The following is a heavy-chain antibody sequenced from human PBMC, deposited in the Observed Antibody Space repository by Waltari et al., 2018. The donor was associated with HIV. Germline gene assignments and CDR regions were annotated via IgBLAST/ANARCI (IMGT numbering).Heavy chain of an antibody. V-gene: IGHV3-33*01. CDR3: ARDGQGPRGFDQ. J-gene: IGHJ4*02. CDR1: GFTFSSYG. CDR2: IWYDGSHE. D-gene: IGHD3-10*01. Sequence: QVQLLESGGGVVQPGRSLRLSCAASGFTFSSYGMHWVRQAPGKGLVWVALIWYDGSHEYYVDSVKGRFTISRDNSRKTLDLQMNSLRVEDTAVYYCARDGQGPRGFDQWGQGTLVTVAS.